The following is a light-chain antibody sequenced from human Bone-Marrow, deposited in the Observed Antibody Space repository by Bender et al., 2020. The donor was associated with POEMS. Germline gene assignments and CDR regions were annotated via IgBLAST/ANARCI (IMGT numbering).Light chain of an antibody. J-gene: IGLJ3*02. CDR2: DAR. V-gene: IGLV2-11*01. Sequence: QSALAQPRSVSGSPGQSVTISCTGSNSDVGAYNYVSWYQRHPDEAPKLIIDDARHRPSGIPDRFSASKSGNTASLTISGLQAEDEADYYCSSFGGSNTPVLFGGGTKLTVL. CDR3: SSFGGSNTPVL. CDR1: NSDVGAYNY.